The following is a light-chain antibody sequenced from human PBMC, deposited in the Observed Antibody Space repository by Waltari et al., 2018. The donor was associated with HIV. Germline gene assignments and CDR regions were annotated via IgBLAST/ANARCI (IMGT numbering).Light chain of an antibody. CDR1: SSDVGGYNY. Sequence: QSALTQPASVSGSPGQSITISCTGTSSDVGGYNYVSWYQQHPGKAPKLMIYEVSNRPSWVSNRFAGSKSGNTASLTISGLQAEDEADYYCSSYTTSSSTLPFGGGTKLTVL. J-gene: IGLJ2*01. CDR3: SSYTTSSSTLP. V-gene: IGLV2-14*01. CDR2: EVS.